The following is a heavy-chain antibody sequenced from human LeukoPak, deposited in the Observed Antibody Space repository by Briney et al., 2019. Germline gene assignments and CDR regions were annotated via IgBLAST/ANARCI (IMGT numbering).Heavy chain of an antibody. Sequence: GGSLRLSCAASGFTFSSYSMNWVRQAPGKGLEWVSSISSSSSYIYYADSVKGRFTISRDNAKNSLYPQMNSLRAEDTAVYYCARDGSSPGPPDYWGQGTLVTVSS. J-gene: IGHJ4*02. CDR3: ARDGSSPGPPDY. D-gene: IGHD6-6*01. V-gene: IGHV3-21*01. CDR1: GFTFSSYS. CDR2: ISSSSSYI.